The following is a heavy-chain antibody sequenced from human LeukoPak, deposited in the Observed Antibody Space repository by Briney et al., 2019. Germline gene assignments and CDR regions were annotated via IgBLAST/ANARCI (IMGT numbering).Heavy chain of an antibody. Sequence: PSETLSLTCTVSGGSIRSYYWSWIRQPPGKGLECIGYVYYIGSTNYNPSLKSRVTISLDTSKSQFSLKLTSVTPADTAVYYCARGGIVGSRTNWFDPWGQGILVTVSS. CDR3: ARGGIVGSRTNWFDP. J-gene: IGHJ5*02. CDR1: GGSIRSYY. D-gene: IGHD1-26*01. CDR2: VYYIGST. V-gene: IGHV4-59*01.